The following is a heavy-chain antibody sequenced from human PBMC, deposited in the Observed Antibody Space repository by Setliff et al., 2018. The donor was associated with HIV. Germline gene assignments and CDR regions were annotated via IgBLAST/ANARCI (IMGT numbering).Heavy chain of an antibody. CDR3: ARGDSSWYNAY. CDR1: GYTFTTYD. Sequence: GSSVKVSCKASGYTFTTYDINWVRQATGQEPEWMGWMNPKSGNVGYAKKCQGRFTISRDNSKNTLYLQMNSLRVEDTAVYYCARGDSSWYNAYWGQGTLVTVSS. V-gene: IGHV1-8*01. J-gene: IGHJ4*02. CDR2: MNPKSGNV. D-gene: IGHD6-13*01.